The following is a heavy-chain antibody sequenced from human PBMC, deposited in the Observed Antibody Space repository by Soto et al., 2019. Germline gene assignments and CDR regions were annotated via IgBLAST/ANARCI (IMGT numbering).Heavy chain of an antibody. CDR2: ISQSEGM. D-gene: IGHD3-3*01. V-gene: IGHV4-34*01. Sequence: QVQLQQWGAGLLKPSETLSLTCTVHGGPFSGYYWSWVRQAPGKGLEWIGEISQSEGMKYNPSLKSRVAISEDTSKTQFSLKLTSLTAADTAVYYCARGVRSGRVGNWFNPWGQGTLVTVSS. CDR3: ARGVRSGRVGNWFNP. J-gene: IGHJ5*02. CDR1: GGPFSGYY.